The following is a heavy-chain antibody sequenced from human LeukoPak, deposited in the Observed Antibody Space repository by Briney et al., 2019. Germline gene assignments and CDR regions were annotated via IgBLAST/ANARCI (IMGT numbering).Heavy chain of an antibody. CDR3: ARDQAATNTQVRFCLD. CDR2: ISAYNGNT. V-gene: IGHV1-18*01. CDR1: GYTFTSYG. Sequence: ASVKVSCKASGYTFTSYGISWVRQAPGPGLEWMGWISAYNGNTNFAQKLQGRVTMTTDTSTSTAYMDLRSLRSDDTALYYCARDQAATNTQVRFCLDWGQGTLVTVSS. D-gene: IGHD3-9*01. J-gene: IGHJ4*02.